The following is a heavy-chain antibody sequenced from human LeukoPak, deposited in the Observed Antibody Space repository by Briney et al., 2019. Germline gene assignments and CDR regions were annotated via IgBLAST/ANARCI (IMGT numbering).Heavy chain of an antibody. Sequence: PGGSLRLSCAASGFTFSSYAMHWVRQAPGKGLEWVAVISYDGSNKYYADSVKGRFTISRDNSKNTLYLQMNSLRAEDTAVYYCVREPTVNSGWYFSDYYYGMDVWGQGTTVTVSS. V-gene: IGHV3-30-3*01. J-gene: IGHJ6*02. D-gene: IGHD6-19*01. CDR1: GFTFSSYA. CDR2: ISYDGSNK. CDR3: VREPTVNSGWYFSDYYYGMDV.